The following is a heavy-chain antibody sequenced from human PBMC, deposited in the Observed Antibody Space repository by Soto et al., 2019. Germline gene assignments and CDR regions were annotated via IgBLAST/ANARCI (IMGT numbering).Heavy chain of an antibody. D-gene: IGHD6-19*01. Sequence: QVQLVESGGGVVQPGRSLRLSCAASGFTFSSYAMHWVRQAPGKGLEWVAVISYDGSNKYYADSVKGRFTISRDNSKNTLYLQMNSLRAEDTAVYYCASSYSSGWYGVYWGQGTLVTVSS. J-gene: IGHJ4*02. CDR3: ASSYSSGWYGVY. V-gene: IGHV3-30-3*01. CDR2: ISYDGSNK. CDR1: GFTFSSYA.